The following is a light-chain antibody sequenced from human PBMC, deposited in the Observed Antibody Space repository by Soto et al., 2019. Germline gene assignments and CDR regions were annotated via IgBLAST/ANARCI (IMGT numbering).Light chain of an antibody. CDR1: QGVSSN. J-gene: IGKJ5*01. CDR2: DTY. V-gene: IGKV3-15*01. Sequence: IVMTPSPDTLSVSPGERATLSCRASQGVSSNLAWYQQKPGQAPRLLIYDTYTRATGTPARFSGSGSGTEFTLTISSLQSEDFAVYYCQQYNNWPPITFGQGTRLEIK. CDR3: QQYNNWPPIT.